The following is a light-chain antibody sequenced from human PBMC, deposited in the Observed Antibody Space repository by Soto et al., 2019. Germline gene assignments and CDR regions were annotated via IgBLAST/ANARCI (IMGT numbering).Light chain of an antibody. CDR3: QQDFNLPPL. Sequence: EIVMTQSPATLSLSPGERATLSCRASQSLSSSYLSWYQQKPGQAPRLLIYGASTRATGIPARFSGSGSGTDFTLTISSLQPEDFAVYYCQQDFNLPPLFGGGTKVEIK. J-gene: IGKJ4*01. CDR1: QSLSSSY. CDR2: GAS. V-gene: IGKV3D-7*01.